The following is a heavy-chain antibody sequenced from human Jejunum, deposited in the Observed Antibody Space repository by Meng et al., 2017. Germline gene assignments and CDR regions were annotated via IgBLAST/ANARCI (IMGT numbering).Heavy chain of an antibody. D-gene: IGHD1-14*01. J-gene: IGHJ4*02. CDR1: GGSSSGFY. CDR3: TRGTDRAKSGDY. Sequence: VRLKAWGPGLLKPSETLSPTCAVYGGSSSGFYLGWIRQPPGKGLEWIGEIHPSGSTNYNPSLKSRLTISLDTSKNQFSLSLNSATAADTGIYYCTRGTDRAKSGDYWGQGTLVTVSS. CDR2: IHPSGST. V-gene: IGHV4-34*01.